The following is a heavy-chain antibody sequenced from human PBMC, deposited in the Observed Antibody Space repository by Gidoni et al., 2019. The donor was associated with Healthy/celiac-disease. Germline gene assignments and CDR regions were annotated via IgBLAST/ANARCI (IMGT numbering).Heavy chain of an antibody. J-gene: IGHJ4*02. CDR3: ARQHVGSFGY. Sequence: QLQLQESGPGLVQPSENLSLTCTVSGGSISSSSYYWGWIRQPPGKGLEWIGSIYYSGSTYYNPSLKSRVTISVDTSKNQFSLKLSCVTAADTAVYYCARQHVGSFGYWGQGTLVTVSS. CDR2: IYYSGST. V-gene: IGHV4-39*01. CDR1: GGSISSSSYY. D-gene: IGHD2-15*01.